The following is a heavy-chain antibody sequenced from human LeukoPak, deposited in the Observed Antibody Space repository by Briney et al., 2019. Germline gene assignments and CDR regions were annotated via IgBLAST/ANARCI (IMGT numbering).Heavy chain of an antibody. Sequence: PSETLSLTCAVSGDSISSNYWWTWVRQPPGQGLEWIGEINHSGSTNYNPSLKSRVTISVDTSKNQFSLKLSSVTAADTAVYYCARAMSDIVVVVATSFDYWGQGTLVTVSS. D-gene: IGHD2-15*01. CDR2: INHSGST. J-gene: IGHJ4*02. CDR3: ARAMSDIVVVVATSFDY. CDR1: GDSISSNYW. V-gene: IGHV4-4*02.